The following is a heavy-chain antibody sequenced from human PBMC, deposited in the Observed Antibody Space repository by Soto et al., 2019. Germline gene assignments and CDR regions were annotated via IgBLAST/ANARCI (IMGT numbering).Heavy chain of an antibody. V-gene: IGHV4-39*07. CDR1: GGSISSSKYY. J-gene: IGHJ4*02. CDR2: VYYSGNT. D-gene: IGHD6-13*01. Sequence: SETLSLTCTVSGGSISSSKYYWGWIRQPPGKGLEWIGSVYYSGNTYYNPSLKSRVTMSVDTSKNQFSLKLSSVTAADTAVYYCAREAAAGTAFDYWGQGTLVTVSS. CDR3: AREAAAGTAFDY.